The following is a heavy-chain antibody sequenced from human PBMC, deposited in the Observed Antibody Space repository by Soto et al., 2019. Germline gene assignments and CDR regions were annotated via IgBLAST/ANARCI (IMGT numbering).Heavy chain of an antibody. CDR2: IIPIFGTV. D-gene: IGHD5-12*01. J-gene: IGHJ2*01. V-gene: IGHV1-69*12. Sequence: QVQLVQSGAEVKKPGSSVKVSCKASGGTFSNYPVSWVRQAPGQGLEWMGGIIPIFGTVNYAQKFQGRLTITADESPSTAYMELSSLRSEDTAVYYCARGNHRWLQLWYFELWGRGTRVTVSS. CDR3: ARGNHRWLQLWYFEL. CDR1: GGTFSNYP.